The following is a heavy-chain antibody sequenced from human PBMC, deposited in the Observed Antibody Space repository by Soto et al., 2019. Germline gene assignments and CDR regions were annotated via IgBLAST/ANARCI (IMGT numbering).Heavy chain of an antibody. CDR2: IIPIFGTA. Sequence: GASVKVSCKASGGTFSSYAISWVRQAPGQGLEWMGGIIPIFGTANYAQKFQGRVTITADESTSTAYMELSSLRSEDTAVYYCARECSGGSCAPTYYYYGMDVWGQGTTGTVSS. D-gene: IGHD2-15*01. CDR1: GGTFSSYA. V-gene: IGHV1-69*13. CDR3: ARECSGGSCAPTYYYYGMDV. J-gene: IGHJ6*02.